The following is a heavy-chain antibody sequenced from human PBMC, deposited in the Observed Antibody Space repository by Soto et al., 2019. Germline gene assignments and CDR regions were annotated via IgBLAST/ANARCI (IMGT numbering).Heavy chain of an antibody. CDR1: GFTFSSYW. CDR2: IKEDGSET. CDR3: ARYHYRLVRVRFDLDI. D-gene: IGHD3-9*01. J-gene: IGHJ3*02. Sequence: EVQLVESGGGLVQPGGSLRLSCAASGFTFSSYWMSWVRQAPGKGLEWVANIKEDGSETFYVDCVKGRFTGASDNAKNSLYMQMNSLRAEDTDVYYCARYHYRLVRVRFDLDIFGQCTLVTVSS. V-gene: IGHV3-7*01.